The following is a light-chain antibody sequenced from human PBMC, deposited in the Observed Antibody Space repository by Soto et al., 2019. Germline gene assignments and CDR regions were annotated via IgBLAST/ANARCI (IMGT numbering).Light chain of an antibody. J-gene: IGKJ2*01. CDR2: TAS. V-gene: IGKV1-27*01. CDR3: QNYNSAPYT. CDR1: QGISNY. Sequence: DIPMTQSPSSLSASVGASVTITCRASQGISNYLAWYQQKPGKVPKLLIYTASTLQSGVPSRFSGSGSGTDFTLTINSLQPEDVATYYCQNYNSAPYTFGQGTKLEIK.